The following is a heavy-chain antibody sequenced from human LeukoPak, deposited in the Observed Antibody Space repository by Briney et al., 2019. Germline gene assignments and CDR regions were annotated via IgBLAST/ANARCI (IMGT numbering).Heavy chain of an antibody. Sequence: SETLSLTCAVYGGSFSGYYWSWIRQPPGKGLEWIGEINHSGSTNYNPSLKSRVTISVDTSKNQFSLKLSSVTAADTAVYYCARGGMATINAFDIWGQGTRVTVSS. V-gene: IGHV4-34*01. CDR3: ARGGMATINAFDI. CDR2: INHSGST. J-gene: IGHJ3*02. D-gene: IGHD5-24*01. CDR1: GGSFSGYY.